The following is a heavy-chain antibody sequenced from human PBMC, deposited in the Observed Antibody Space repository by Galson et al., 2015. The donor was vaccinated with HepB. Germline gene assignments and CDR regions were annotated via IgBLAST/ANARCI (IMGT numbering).Heavy chain of an antibody. Sequence: SLRLSCAASGFTFSSYSMNWVRQAPGKGLEWVSSISSSSSYIYYADSVKGRFTISRDNAKNSLYLQMNSLRAEDTAVYYCASSRSGRFLEWLPHYYYYYGMDVWGQGTTVTVSS. V-gene: IGHV3-21*01. J-gene: IGHJ6*02. CDR1: GFTFSSYS. D-gene: IGHD3-3*01. CDR2: ISSSSSYI. CDR3: ASSRSGRFLEWLPHYYYYYGMDV.